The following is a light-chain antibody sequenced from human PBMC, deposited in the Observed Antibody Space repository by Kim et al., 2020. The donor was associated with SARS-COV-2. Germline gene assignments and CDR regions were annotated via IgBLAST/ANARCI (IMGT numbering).Light chain of an antibody. V-gene: IGKV3-20*01. CDR2: GAS. CDR3: QKYGSS. CDR1: QSVSSSY. J-gene: IGKJ4*01. Sequence: EIVLTQSPGTLSLSPGERATLSCRASQSVSSSYLAWYQQKPGQAPRLLIYGASSRVTGIPDRFSGSGSGTDFTLTISRLEPEDFAVYYCQKYGSSFGGGTKVDIK.